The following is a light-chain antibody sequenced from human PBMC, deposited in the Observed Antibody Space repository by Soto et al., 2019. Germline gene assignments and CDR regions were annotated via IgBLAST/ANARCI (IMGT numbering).Light chain of an antibody. V-gene: IGKV3-20*01. J-gene: IGKJ4*01. CDR3: QQFSSYPLT. CDR1: QSVSNNY. Sequence: EIVWTQSPGTLSLSPGERATLSCRASQSVSNNYLAWYQQKPGQAPRLLFYSASSRATGIPDRFSGGGSGTDFTLTISRLEPEDFAVYYCQQFSSYPLTFGGGTKVDIK. CDR2: SAS.